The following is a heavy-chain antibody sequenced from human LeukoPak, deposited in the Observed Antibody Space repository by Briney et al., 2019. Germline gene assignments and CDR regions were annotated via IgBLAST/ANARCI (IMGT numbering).Heavy chain of an antibody. J-gene: IGHJ5*02. D-gene: IGHD3-3*01. CDR2: INHSGST. Sequence: SETLSLTCAVYGGSFSGYCWSWIRQPPGKGLEWIGEINHSGSTNYNPSLKSRVTISVDTPKSQFSLKLSSVTAADTAVYYCARGRLLEWFDNWGQGTLVSVSS. CDR3: ARGRLLEWFDN. V-gene: IGHV4-34*01. CDR1: GGSFSGYC.